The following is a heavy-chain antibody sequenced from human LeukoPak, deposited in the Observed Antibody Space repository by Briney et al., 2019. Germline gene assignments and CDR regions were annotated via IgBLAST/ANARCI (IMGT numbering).Heavy chain of an antibody. J-gene: IGHJ4*02. CDR1: GFTFSSYW. V-gene: IGHV3-7*01. CDR3: ARSLYPSGSFFDY. Sequence: AGGSLRLSYAPSGFTFSSYWMSWVRQAPGKGLEWVANIKQDGSEKYYVDSVKGRFTISRDNAKNSLYLQMNSLRAEDTAVYYCARSLYPSGSFFDYWGQGTLVTVSS. D-gene: IGHD6-13*01. CDR2: IKQDGSEK.